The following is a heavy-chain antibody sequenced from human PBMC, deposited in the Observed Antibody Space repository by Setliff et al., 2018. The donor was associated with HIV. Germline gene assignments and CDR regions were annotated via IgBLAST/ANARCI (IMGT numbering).Heavy chain of an antibody. J-gene: IGHJ4*02. V-gene: IGHV4-39*01. D-gene: IGHD3-22*01. Sequence: SETLSLTCTVSGGSISSSSYYWGWIRQPPGKGLEWIGSIYYSGSTYYNPSLKSRVTISVDTSKNQFSLKPSSVTAADTAVYFCATMNYDSSGYYSDWGQGTRVTVSS. CDR1: GGSISSSSYY. CDR3: ATMNYDSSGYYSD. CDR2: IYYSGST.